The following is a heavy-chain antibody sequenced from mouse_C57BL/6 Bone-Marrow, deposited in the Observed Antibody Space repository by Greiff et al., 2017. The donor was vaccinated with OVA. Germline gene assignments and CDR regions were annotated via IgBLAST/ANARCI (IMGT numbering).Heavy chain of an antibody. Sequence: GGGLVQPKGSLKLSCAVFGFSFNTYAMIWVRLAPGKGLEWVARIRSNSNNYATYYADSVKDRFTISRDDSDSMLYLQMNNVKTEDTSMYYRLRLPDGYYWGQGTLLTVSA. CDR3: LRLPDGYY. J-gene: IGHJ3*01. D-gene: IGHD2-3*01. CDR2: IRSNSNNYAT. V-gene: IGHV10-1*01. CDR1: GFSFNTYA.